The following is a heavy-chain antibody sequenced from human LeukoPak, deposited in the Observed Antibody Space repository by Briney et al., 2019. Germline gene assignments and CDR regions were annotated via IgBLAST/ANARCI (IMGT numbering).Heavy chain of an antibody. D-gene: IGHD3-22*01. CDR1: GFTFSSYV. CDR3: AKGSYYDSSGSFYFDY. V-gene: IGHV3-23*01. J-gene: IGHJ4*02. Sequence: PGGSLRLSCAASGFTFSSYVMSWVRQAPGKGLEWVSSISNSGGSTYYADSVKGRFTISRDNSKNTLYVQVNSLGTEDTAAYYCAKGSYYDSSGSFYFDYWGQGTLVTVSS. CDR2: ISNSGGST.